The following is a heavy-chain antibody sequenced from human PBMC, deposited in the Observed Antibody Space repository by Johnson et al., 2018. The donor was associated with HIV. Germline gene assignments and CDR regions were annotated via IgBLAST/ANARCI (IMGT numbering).Heavy chain of an antibody. CDR2: ISGSGGST. CDR3: EKVDRPGIAAAPLDAFDI. Sequence: VQLVESGGGLVQPGGYLRLSCAASGFTFSSYDMHWVRQATGKGLEWVSAISGSGGSTYYADSVKGRFTISRDNSKNTLYLQMNSLRAEDTAVYYCEKVDRPGIAAAPLDAFDIWGQGTMVTVSS. J-gene: IGHJ3*02. D-gene: IGHD6-13*01. V-gene: IGHV3-23*04. CDR1: GFTFSSYD.